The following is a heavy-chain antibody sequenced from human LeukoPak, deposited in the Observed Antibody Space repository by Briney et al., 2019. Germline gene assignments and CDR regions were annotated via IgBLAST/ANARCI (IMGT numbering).Heavy chain of an antibody. Sequence: PEGSLRLSCAASGFTFTSYAMSWVRQAPGKGLEWVSAISGSGGSTYYADSVKGRFTISRDNSKSTLFLQMNSLRAEDTAVYYCAKDPRVGSRVATPCHWGQGTLVTVSS. D-gene: IGHD5-24*01. CDR3: AKDPRVGSRVATPCH. J-gene: IGHJ4*02. CDR2: ISGSGGST. V-gene: IGHV3-23*01. CDR1: GFTFTSYA.